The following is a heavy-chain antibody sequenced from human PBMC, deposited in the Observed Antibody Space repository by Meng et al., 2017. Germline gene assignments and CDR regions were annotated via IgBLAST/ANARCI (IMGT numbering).Heavy chain of an antibody. V-gene: IGHV1-46*01. CDR1: GYTFTSYY. J-gene: IGHJ4*02. D-gene: IGHD1-26*01. Sequence: VQLLQSGAEGKKPGASVKVSCKASGYTFTSYYMHWVRQAPGQGLEWMGIINPSGGSTSYAQKFQGRVTMTRDTSTSTVYMELSSVTAADTAVYYCARRYSGSYYRGGNYFDYWGQGTLVTVFS. CDR2: INPSGGST. CDR3: ARRYSGSYYRGGNYFDY.